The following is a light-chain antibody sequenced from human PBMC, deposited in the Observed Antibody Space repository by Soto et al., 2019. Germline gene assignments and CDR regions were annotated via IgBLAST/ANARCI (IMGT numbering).Light chain of an antibody. CDR2: DAS. V-gene: IGKV1-5*01. CDR1: QSVNSW. Sequence: IQMTQSPSTLSASVGDRVTITCRASQSVNSWLAWYQQKPGKAPKLLIYDASSLEGGVPSRFSGSGSGTEFTLTISSLQPDDFATYYCQQYNSYSWAFGQGTKVDIK. CDR3: QQYNSYSWA. J-gene: IGKJ1*01.